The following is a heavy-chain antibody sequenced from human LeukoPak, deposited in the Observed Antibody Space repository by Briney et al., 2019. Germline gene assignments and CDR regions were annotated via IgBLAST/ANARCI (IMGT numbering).Heavy chain of an antibody. CDR2: INWNGGST. D-gene: IGHD6-13*01. Sequence: GGSLRLSCAASGFTFDDYGMGWVRQAPGKGLEWVSGINWNGGSTGYADSVKGRFTISRDNAKNSLYLQMNSLRAEDTAVYYCARSRARIAAAGGGYYYYGMDVWGQGTTVTVSS. CDR3: ARSRARIAAAGGGYYYYGMDV. J-gene: IGHJ6*02. CDR1: GFTFDDYG. V-gene: IGHV3-20*04.